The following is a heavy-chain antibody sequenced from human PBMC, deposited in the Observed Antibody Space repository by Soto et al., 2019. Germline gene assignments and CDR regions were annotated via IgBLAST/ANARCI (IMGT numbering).Heavy chain of an antibody. V-gene: IGHV1-46*01. D-gene: IGHD4-4*01. J-gene: IGHJ6*02. CDR3: ARDSNNESRYYYGMDV. CDR1: GYTFTSYY. CDR2: INPSGGST. Sequence: GASVKVSCKASGYTFTSYYMHWVRQAPGQGLEWMGIINPSGGSTSYAQKFQGRVTMTRDTSTSTVYMELSSLRSEDTAVYYCARDSNNESRYYYGMDVWGQGTTVTVSS.